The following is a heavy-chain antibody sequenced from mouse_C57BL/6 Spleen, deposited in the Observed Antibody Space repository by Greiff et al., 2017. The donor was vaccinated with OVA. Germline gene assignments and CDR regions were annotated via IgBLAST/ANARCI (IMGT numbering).Heavy chain of an antibody. Sequence: EVMLVESGAELVRPGASVKLSCTASGFYIKDYYMHWVKQRPEQGLEWIGRIDPEDGDTEYAPKFQGKATMTADTSSNTAYLQLSSLTSEDTAVYYCTTYYGSRTGTGYFDVWGTGTTVTVSS. D-gene: IGHD1-1*01. CDR2: IDPEDGDT. CDR3: TTYYGSRTGTGYFDV. CDR1: GFYIKDYY. V-gene: IGHV14-1*01. J-gene: IGHJ1*03.